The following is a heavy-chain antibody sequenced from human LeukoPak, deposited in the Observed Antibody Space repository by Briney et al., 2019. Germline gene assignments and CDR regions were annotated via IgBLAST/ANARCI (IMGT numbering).Heavy chain of an antibody. Sequence: GGSLRLSCAASGFTFSGYAMSWVRQAPGKGLEWVSAISDSGDATYYADSVRGRLTISRDNSKNTVYLQLNSLRAADTAVYYCAKMKGHPLPKYYMDVWGQGTTVTVSS. V-gene: IGHV3-23*01. J-gene: IGHJ6*01. CDR2: ISDSGDAT. D-gene: IGHD1-26*01. CDR3: AKMKGHPLPKYYMDV. CDR1: GFTFSGYA.